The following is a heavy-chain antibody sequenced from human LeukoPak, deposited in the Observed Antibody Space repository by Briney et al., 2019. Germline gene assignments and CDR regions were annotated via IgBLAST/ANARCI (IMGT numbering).Heavy chain of an antibody. Sequence: PGGSLRLSCAASGFTFSSYWMHWVRQAPGKGLVWVSRINSDGSSTSYADSVKGRFTISRDNAKNTLYLQMNRLRAEDTAVYYCARDRMSKGTVVADYWGQGTLVTVSS. J-gene: IGHJ4*02. V-gene: IGHV3-74*01. D-gene: IGHD4-23*01. CDR3: ARDRMSKGTVVADY. CDR2: INSDGSST. CDR1: GFTFSSYW.